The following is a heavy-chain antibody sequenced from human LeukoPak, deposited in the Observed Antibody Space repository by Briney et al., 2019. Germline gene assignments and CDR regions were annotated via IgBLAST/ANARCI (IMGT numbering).Heavy chain of an antibody. Sequence: SETLSLTCTVSGGSISSSSYYWGWIRQPPGKGLEWIGSIYYSGSTYYNPSLKSRVTLSVDTSKNQFSLKLSSVTAADTAVYYCARRGSYDILTGYPNWFDPWGQGTLVTVSS. V-gene: IGHV4-39*01. D-gene: IGHD3-9*01. CDR3: ARRGSYDILTGYPNWFDP. CDR2: IYYSGST. CDR1: GGSISSSSYY. J-gene: IGHJ5*02.